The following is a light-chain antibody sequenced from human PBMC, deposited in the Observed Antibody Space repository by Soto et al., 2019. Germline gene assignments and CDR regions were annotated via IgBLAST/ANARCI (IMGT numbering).Light chain of an antibody. CDR1: QTISSR. CDR3: QQYNSSPWT. CDR2: KAS. V-gene: IGKV1-5*03. J-gene: IGKJ1*01. Sequence: DIQMTQSPSTLSGSVGDRVTITCRASQTISSRLAWYQQKPGKAPKLLIYKASTLKSGVPSRFSGSGSGTEFTLTISSLQPEDFATYYCQQYNSSPWTFGQGTKVDI.